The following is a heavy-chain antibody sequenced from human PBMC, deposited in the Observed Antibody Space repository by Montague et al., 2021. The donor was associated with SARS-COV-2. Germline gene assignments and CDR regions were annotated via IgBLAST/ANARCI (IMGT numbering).Heavy chain of an antibody. CDR1: GFSFSDYS. J-gene: IGHJ6*02. D-gene: IGHD2-15*01. Sequence: SLRLSCATSGFSFSDYSMNWVRQAPGKGLEWVSSISSSSSFIYFADSVKGRFTISRDNAKNSLSLQMNSLRAEDTAVYYCARDKDPSWARTYYYYGMDVWGQGTTVTVSS. CDR3: ARDKDPSWARTYYYYGMDV. CDR2: ISSSSSFI. V-gene: IGHV3-21*01.